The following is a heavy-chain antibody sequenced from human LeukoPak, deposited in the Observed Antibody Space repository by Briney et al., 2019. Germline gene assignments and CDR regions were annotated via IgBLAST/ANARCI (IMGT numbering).Heavy chain of an antibody. CDR3: ASGAAGTRYGMDV. CDR1: GGTFSSIL. J-gene: IGHJ6*02. V-gene: IGHV1-69*02. D-gene: IGHD6-13*01. CDR2: IIPVVGRP. Sequence: GASVKVSCNAFGGTFSSILITWVRQAPGQGPERMGRIIPVVGRPNYAQKFQGRVTITADKSTSTAYMELSSLRSEDTAVYYCASGAAGTRYGMDVWGQGTTVTVSS.